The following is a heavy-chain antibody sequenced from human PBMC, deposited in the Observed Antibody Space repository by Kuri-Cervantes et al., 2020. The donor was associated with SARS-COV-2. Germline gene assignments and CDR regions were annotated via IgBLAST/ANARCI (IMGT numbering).Heavy chain of an antibody. CDR2: INPSGGST. D-gene: IGHD3-10*01. V-gene: IGHV1-46*01. J-gene: IGHJ6*03. CDR3: AREGGSGSYYDHYYYYYYMDV. CDR1: GYTFTSYY. Sequence: ASVKVSCKASGYTFTSYYMHWVRQAPGQGLEWMGIINPSGGSTSYAQKFQGRVTMTTDTSTSTAYMELRSLRSDDTAVYYCAREGGSGSYYDHYYYYYYMDVWGKGTTVTVSS.